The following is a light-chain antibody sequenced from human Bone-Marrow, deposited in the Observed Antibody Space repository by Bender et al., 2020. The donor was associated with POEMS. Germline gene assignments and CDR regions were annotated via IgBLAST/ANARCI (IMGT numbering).Light chain of an antibody. CDR2: KDS. J-gene: IGLJ2*01. CDR3: QTWDSSTRVV. V-gene: IGLV3-25*03. CDR1: ALPNQY. Sequence: SYELTQPPSVSVSPGQTARITCSGDALPNQYAYWYQQKPGQAPIMLIFKDSERPSGIPERFSGSSSGATVTLSISGVQAEDEADYYCQTWDSSTRVVFGGGTTLTVL.